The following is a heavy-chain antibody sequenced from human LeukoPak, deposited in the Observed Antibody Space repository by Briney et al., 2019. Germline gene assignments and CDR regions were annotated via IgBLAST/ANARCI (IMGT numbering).Heavy chain of an antibody. CDR2: ISSSGST. V-gene: IGHV4-31*03. D-gene: IGHD1-1*01. J-gene: IGHJ4*02. Sequence: SETLSLTCTVSGASISSGGYYWSWIRQHPGKGLEWIGSISSSGSTYYNPSLKSRVTISVDTSKNQFSLKWSSVTAADTALYYCARAGNLNDFDYWGQGTLVTVSS. CDR1: GASISSGGYY. CDR3: ARAGNLNDFDY.